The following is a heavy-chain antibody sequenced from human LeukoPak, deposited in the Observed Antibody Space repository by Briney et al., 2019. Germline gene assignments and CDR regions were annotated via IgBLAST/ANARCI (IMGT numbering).Heavy chain of an antibody. CDR3: ARVYAVTHYYGMDV. J-gene: IGHJ6*02. CDR2: IIPIFGTA. Sequence: ASVTVSCKASGGTFSSYAISWVRQAPGQGLEWMGGIIPIFGTANYAQKFQGRVTITADESTSTAYMELSSLRSEDTAVYYCARVYAVTHYYGMDVWGQGTTVTVSS. D-gene: IGHD4-17*01. V-gene: IGHV1-69*01. CDR1: GGTFSSYA.